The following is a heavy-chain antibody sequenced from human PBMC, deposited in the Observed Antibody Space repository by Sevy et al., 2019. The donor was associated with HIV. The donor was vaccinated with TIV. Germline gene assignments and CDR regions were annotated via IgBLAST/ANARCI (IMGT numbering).Heavy chain of an antibody. Sequence: SETLSLTCTVSGGSVSSDTYYWSWIRQPPGKGLECIGYIYYSGTTNYYPSLKSRVTISVDTSKNQFSLKLTSVTAADTALYYCARLGGLTDYGMDVWGQGTTVIVSS. J-gene: IGHJ6*02. CDR1: GGSVSSDTYY. CDR2: IYYSGTT. CDR3: ARLGGLTDYGMDV. D-gene: IGHD1-26*01. V-gene: IGHV4-61*01.